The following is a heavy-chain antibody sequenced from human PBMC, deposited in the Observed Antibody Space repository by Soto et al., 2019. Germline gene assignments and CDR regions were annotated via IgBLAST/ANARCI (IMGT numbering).Heavy chain of an antibody. J-gene: IGHJ4*02. CDR3: ATQTDFWSGYYDY. Sequence: GGSLRLSCAASGFTFSSYAMSWVRQAPGKGLEWVSAISGSGGSTYYADSVKGRFTISRDNSKNTLYLQMNSLRAEDTAVYYCATQTDFWSGYYDYGGQGTLVTVSS. D-gene: IGHD3-3*01. CDR1: GFTFSSYA. CDR2: ISGSGGST. V-gene: IGHV3-23*01.